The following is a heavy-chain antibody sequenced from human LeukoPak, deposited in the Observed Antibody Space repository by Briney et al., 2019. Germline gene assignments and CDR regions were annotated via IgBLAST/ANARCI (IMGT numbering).Heavy chain of an antibody. CDR1: GGSISSSSYY. CDR2: IYYSGST. J-gene: IGHJ4*02. V-gene: IGHV4-39*02. CDR3: ARDNRYCSGGSCSQFDY. D-gene: IGHD2-15*01. Sequence: SETLSLTCTVSGGSISSSSYYWGWIRQPPGKGLEWIGSIYYSGSTYYNPSLKSRVTISVDTSKNQFSLKLSSVTAADTAVYYCARDNRYCSGGSCSQFDYWGQGTLVTVSS.